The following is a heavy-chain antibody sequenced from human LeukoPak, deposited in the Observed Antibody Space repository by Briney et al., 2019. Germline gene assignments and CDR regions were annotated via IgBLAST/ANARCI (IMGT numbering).Heavy chain of an antibody. D-gene: IGHD6-13*01. V-gene: IGHV3-23*01. CDR2: ISGSGGST. CDR1: GFTFSSYS. CDR3: AKGERAAAGTGDY. Sequence: GGSLRLSCAASGFTFSSYSMSWVRQAPGKGLEWVSAISGSGGSTYHADSVKGRFTISRDNSKNTLYLQMNSLRAEDTAVYYCAKGERAAAGTGDYWGQGTLVTVSS. J-gene: IGHJ4*02.